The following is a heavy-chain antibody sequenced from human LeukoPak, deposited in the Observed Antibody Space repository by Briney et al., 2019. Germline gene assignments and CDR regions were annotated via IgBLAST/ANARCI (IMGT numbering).Heavy chain of an antibody. CDR3: AAEATVGATIRPALDP. D-gene: IGHD1-26*01. Sequence: SVKVSCKASGFTFTSSAMQWVRQARGQRLEWIGWIVVGSGNTNYAQKFQERVTITRDMSTSTAYMELSGLRSEDTAVYYCAAEATVGATIRPALDPWGQGTLVTVSS. J-gene: IGHJ5*02. V-gene: IGHV1-58*02. CDR1: GFTFTSSA. CDR2: IVVGSGNT.